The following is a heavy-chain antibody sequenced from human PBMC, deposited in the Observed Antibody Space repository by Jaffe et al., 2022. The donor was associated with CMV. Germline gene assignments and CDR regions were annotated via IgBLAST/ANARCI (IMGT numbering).Heavy chain of an antibody. J-gene: IGHJ6*02. Sequence: EVQLVESGGGLIQPGGSLRLSCAASGFTVSSNYMSWVRQAPGKGLEWVSVIYSGGSTYYADSVKGRFTISRDNSKNTLYLQMNSLRAEDTAVYYCARDQSLVDTAMVYYYGMDVWGQGTTVTVSS. CDR2: IYSGGST. CDR3: ARDQSLVDTAMVYYYGMDV. D-gene: IGHD5-18*01. CDR1: GFTVSSNY. V-gene: IGHV3-53*01.